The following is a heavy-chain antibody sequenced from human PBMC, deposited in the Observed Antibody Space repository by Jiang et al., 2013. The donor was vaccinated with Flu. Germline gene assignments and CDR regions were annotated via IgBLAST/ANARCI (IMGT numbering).Heavy chain of an antibody. CDR3: ARDRHTAMGPDAFDI. CDR1: GYTFTSYY. Sequence: GYTFTSYYMHWVRQAPGQGLEWMGIINPSGGSTSYAQKFQGRVTMTRDTSTSTVYMELSSLRSEDTAVYYCARDRHTAMGPDAFDIWGQGTMVTVSS. CDR2: INPSGGST. V-gene: IGHV1-46*03. D-gene: IGHD5-18*01. J-gene: IGHJ3*02.